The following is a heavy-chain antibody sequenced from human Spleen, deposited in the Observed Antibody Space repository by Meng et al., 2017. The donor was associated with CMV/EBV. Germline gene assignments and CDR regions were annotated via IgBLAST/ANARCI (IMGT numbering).Heavy chain of an antibody. CDR1: CTSIITSIW. Sequence: VSCTSIITSIWWSWVRQPPGKGLEWIGEVYHSRYTNYNPSLKSRVTMSVDRSKNQFSLRLSSVTAADTAIYYCARVTEYGGNCFDSWGQGTLVTVSS. J-gene: IGHJ4*02. V-gene: IGHV4-4*02. CDR2: VYHSRYT. D-gene: IGHD4/OR15-4a*01. CDR3: ARVTEYGGNCFDS.